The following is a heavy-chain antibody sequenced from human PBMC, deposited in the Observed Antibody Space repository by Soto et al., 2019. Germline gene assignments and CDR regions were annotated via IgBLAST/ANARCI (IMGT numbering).Heavy chain of an antibody. CDR3: AREGYCSGGSCHTANWFDP. V-gene: IGHV4-39*02. J-gene: IGHJ5*02. D-gene: IGHD2-15*01. CDR1: GGSISSSSYY. CDR2: IYYSGST. Sequence: PSETLSLTCTVSGGSISSSSYYWGWIRQPPGKGLEWIGSIYYSGSTYCNPSLKSRVTISVDTSKNQFSLKLSSVTAADTAVYYCAREGYCSGGSCHTANWFDPWGQGTLVTVSS.